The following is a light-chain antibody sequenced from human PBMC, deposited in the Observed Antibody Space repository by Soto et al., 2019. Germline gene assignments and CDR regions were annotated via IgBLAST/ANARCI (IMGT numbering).Light chain of an antibody. CDR2: GTS. CDR1: QSVSSSY. Sequence: EIVLTQSPGTLSLSPGERATLSCRASQSVSSSYLAWYQQKPGQAPRLLIHGTSTRATGIPARFSGSGSGTEFTLTISSLQSEDFAIYYCQQCDNWPRTFGQGTKVDIK. J-gene: IGKJ1*01. V-gene: IGKV3-15*01. CDR3: QQCDNWPRT.